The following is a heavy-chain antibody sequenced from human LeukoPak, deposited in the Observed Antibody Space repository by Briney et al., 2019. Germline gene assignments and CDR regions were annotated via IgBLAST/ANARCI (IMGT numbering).Heavy chain of an antibody. J-gene: IGHJ4*02. D-gene: IGHD2-21*02. CDR1: GFTFSSYE. V-gene: IGHV3-48*03. CDR3: AREVSVTGYYFDY. CDR2: ISSSGSTM. Sequence: GGSLRLSCAASGFTFSSYEMNWVRQAPGKGLEWVSYISSSGSTMYYADSVKGRFTISRDNAKNSLYLQMNSLRAEDTAVYYCAREVSVTGYYFDYWGQGTLVTVSS.